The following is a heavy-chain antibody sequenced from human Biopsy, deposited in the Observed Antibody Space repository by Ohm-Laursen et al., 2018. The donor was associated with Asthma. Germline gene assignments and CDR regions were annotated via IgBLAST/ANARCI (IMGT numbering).Heavy chain of an antibody. V-gene: IGHV4-34*01. J-gene: IGHJ6*02. D-gene: IGHD6-13*01. CDR2: INHSGST. Sequence: SDTLSLTCAVYGGSFSGYYWSWIRPPPGKGLEWIGEINHSGSTNYNPSLKSRVTISVDTSKNQFSLKLSSVTAADTAVYYCARITNDRIAAAGRYYYYGMDVWGQGTTVTVSS. CDR3: ARITNDRIAAAGRYYYYGMDV. CDR1: GGSFSGYY.